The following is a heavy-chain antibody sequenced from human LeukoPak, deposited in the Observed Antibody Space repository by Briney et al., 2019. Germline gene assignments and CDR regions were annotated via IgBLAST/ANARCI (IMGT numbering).Heavy chain of an antibody. CDR3: ARAYYYGSGSYYNVNYYYYGMDV. CDR1: GYTFTSYD. Sequence: ASVKVSCKASGYTFTSYDINWVRQATGQGLEWMGWMNPNSGNTGYAQKFQGRVTMTRNTFISTAYMELSSLRSEDTAVYYCARAYYYGSGSYYNVNYYYYGMDVWGQGTTVTVSS. D-gene: IGHD3-10*01. CDR2: MNPNSGNT. J-gene: IGHJ6*02. V-gene: IGHV1-8*01.